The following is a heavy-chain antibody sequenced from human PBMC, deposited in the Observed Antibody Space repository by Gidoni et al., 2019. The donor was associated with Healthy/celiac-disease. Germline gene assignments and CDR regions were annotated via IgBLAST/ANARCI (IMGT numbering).Heavy chain of an antibody. CDR1: GGTFSSYA. Sequence: QVPLVQSGAEVKTPGSSVKVSCKASGGTFSSYAISWVRQAPGQGREWMGGIIPIFGTANYAQKFQGRVTITADESTSTAYMELSSLRSEDTAVYYCARRDSSSSYYYYGMDVWGQGTTVTVSS. D-gene: IGHD6-6*01. V-gene: IGHV1-69*01. CDR3: ARRDSSSSYYYYGMDV. CDR2: IIPIFGTA. J-gene: IGHJ6*02.